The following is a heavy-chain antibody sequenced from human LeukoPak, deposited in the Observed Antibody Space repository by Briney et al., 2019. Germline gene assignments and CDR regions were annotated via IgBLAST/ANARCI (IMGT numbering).Heavy chain of an antibody. CDR2: ISGSGGST. D-gene: IGHD2-2*02. CDR3: AREGYCSSTSCYISAFDI. Sequence: GGSLRLSCAASGFTFSSYAMSWVRQAPGKGLEWVSAISGSGGSTYYADSVKGRFTIPRDNAKNSLYLQMNSLRAEDTAVYYCAREGYCSSTSCYISAFDIWGQGTMVTVSS. V-gene: IGHV3-23*01. CDR1: GFTFSSYA. J-gene: IGHJ3*02.